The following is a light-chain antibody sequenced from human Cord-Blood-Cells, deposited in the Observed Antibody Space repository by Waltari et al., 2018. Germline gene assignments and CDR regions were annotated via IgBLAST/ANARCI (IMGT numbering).Light chain of an antibody. J-gene: IGLJ3*02. CDR3: SSYTSSSTWV. V-gene: IGLV2-14*03. CDR1: SRDVGGYNY. CDR2: DVS. Sequence: QSALTQPASVSGSPGQSLTLSCTGTSRDVGGYNYVSWYQQHPGKAPKLMIYDVSNRPSGVSNRFSGSKSGNTASLTISGLQAEDEADYYCSSYTSSSTWVFGGGTKLTVL.